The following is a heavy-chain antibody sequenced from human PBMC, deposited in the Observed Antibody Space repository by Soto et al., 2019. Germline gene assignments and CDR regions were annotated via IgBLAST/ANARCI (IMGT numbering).Heavy chain of an antibody. Sequence: EGQLVESGGGLVKPGGSLRLSCAASGFTFSNVWMNWVRQAPGKGLEWVGRIKSKLDGETIDYAAPVKGRFTISRDDSKNTLYLQMNRLTTEDTGVYYCTPLALKYNSDWYEFSDWGQGTLVTVSS. J-gene: IGHJ4*02. D-gene: IGHD6-19*01. CDR3: TPLALKYNSDWYEFSD. CDR2: IKSKLDGETI. CDR1: GFTFSNVW. V-gene: IGHV3-15*07.